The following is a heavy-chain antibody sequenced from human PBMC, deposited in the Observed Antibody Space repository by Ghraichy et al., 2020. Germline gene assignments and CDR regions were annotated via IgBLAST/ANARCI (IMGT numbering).Heavy chain of an antibody. CDR2: ISGRGGST. V-gene: IGHV3-23*01. CDR1: GFPFSSYA. CDR3: AKDDLPVVVASTPYYFDS. Sequence: GGSLSLSCAASGFPFSSYAMSWVRQAPGKGLYWFSAISGRGGSTSYADSVKGRFTISRDNSKNTLYLQMNSLRAEDTAVYYCAKDDLPVVVASTPYYFDSWGQGTLVTVSS. D-gene: IGHD2-15*01. J-gene: IGHJ4*02.